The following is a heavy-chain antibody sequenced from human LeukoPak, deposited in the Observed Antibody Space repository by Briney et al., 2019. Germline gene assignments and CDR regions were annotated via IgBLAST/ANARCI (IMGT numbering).Heavy chain of an antibody. D-gene: IGHD6-13*01. CDR1: GDSVSSNSAT. CDR3: ARGSKGSSPYWYFDL. J-gene: IGHJ2*01. Sequence: SQTLSLTCAISGDSVSSNSATWNWLRQSPSRGLEWLGRTYYRSKWYNDYSVSVKSRITINPDTSKNKFFLHLNSVTPEHTAVYYCARGSKGSSPYWYFDLWGRGTLVTVSS. CDR2: TYYRSKWYN. V-gene: IGHV6-1*01.